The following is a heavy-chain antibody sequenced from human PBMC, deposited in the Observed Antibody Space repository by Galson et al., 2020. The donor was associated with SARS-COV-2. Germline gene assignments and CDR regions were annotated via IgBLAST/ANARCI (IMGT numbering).Heavy chain of an antibody. V-gene: IGHV4-38-2*01. D-gene: IGHD3-22*01. Sequence: SETLSLTCAVSGLSISSDFYWGWIRQPHGKGLEWIGNIYQGGTTYYNPSLQSRFTISIDKSKNQFSLKMTSVTAADTARYYCARPSISGYYSVWYFDCWGRGTLVTVSS. CDR3: ARPSISGYYSVWYFDC. CDR2: IYQGGTT. CDR1: GLSISSDFY. J-gene: IGHJ2*01.